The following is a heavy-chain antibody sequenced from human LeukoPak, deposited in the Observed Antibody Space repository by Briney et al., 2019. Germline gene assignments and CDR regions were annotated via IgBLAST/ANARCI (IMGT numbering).Heavy chain of an antibody. CDR2: IYSGGST. CDR3: ARTHYDFWSGTTP. D-gene: IGHD3-3*01. V-gene: IGHV3-66*01. CDR1: GFTVSSNY. Sequence: GGSLRLSCAASGFTVSSNYMSWVRQAPGKGLEWVSVIYSGGSTYYADSVKGRFTISRDNSKNTLYLQMNSLRAEDTAVYYCARTHYDFWSGTTPWGQGTLATVSS. J-gene: IGHJ5*02.